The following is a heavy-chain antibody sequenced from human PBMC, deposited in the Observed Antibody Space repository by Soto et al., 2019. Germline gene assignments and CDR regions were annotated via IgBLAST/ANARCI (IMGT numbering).Heavy chain of an antibody. CDR2: IIPIFGTA. Sequence: QVQLVQSGAEVKKPGSSVKVSCKASGGTFSSYAISWVRQAPGQGLEWMGGIIPIFGTANYAQKFQGRVTITADESTSTAYMELSSLRSDDTAEYYCARRGYYDSSGYYQPDGMDVWGQGTTVTVSS. D-gene: IGHD3-22*01. CDR1: GGTFSSYA. CDR3: ARRGYYDSSGYYQPDGMDV. V-gene: IGHV1-69*01. J-gene: IGHJ6*02.